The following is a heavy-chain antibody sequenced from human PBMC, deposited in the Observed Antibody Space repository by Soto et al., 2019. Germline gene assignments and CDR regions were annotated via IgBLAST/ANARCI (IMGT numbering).Heavy chain of an antibody. V-gene: IGHV1-18*01. J-gene: IGHJ5*01. CDR3: ARDLGPPNWFDS. D-gene: IGHD2-8*01. Sequence: QVQLVQSGAEMKQPGASVKVSCKTSGYAFSGYHLSWVRQGPGQGLEWMGWISGYNGNTDYAQKFQGRVTMTTDTSTSTAYMELRSLRSDDTAVYYCARDLGPPNWFDSWGQGTLVTVSS. CDR1: GYAFSGYH. CDR2: ISGYNGNT.